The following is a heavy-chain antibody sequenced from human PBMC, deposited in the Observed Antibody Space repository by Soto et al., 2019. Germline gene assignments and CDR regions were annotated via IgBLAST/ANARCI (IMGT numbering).Heavy chain of an antibody. CDR3: ARRYCSSTSCYNWFDP. D-gene: IGHD2-2*01. Sequence: ASVKVSCRASGYTFTSYGISWVRQAPGQGLEWMGWISAYNGNTNYAQKLQGRVTMTTDTSTSTAYMELRSLRSDDTAVYYCARRYCSSTSCYNWFDPWGQGTLVTVSS. CDR2: ISAYNGNT. CDR1: GYTFTSYG. V-gene: IGHV1-18*01. J-gene: IGHJ5*02.